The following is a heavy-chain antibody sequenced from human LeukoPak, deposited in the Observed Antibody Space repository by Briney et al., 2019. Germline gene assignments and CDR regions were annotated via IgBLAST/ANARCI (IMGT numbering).Heavy chain of an antibody. CDR1: GGSFSGYY. J-gene: IGHJ6*03. Sequence: SETLSLTCAVHGGSFSGYYWSWIRQPPGKGLEWIGEINHSGSTNYNPSLKSRVTISVDTSKNQFSLKLSSVTAADTAVYYCAREHRPRFLSYGGGYYMDVWGKGTTVTVSS. CDR2: INHSGST. D-gene: IGHD3-10*01. V-gene: IGHV4-34*01. CDR3: AREHRPRFLSYGGGYYMDV.